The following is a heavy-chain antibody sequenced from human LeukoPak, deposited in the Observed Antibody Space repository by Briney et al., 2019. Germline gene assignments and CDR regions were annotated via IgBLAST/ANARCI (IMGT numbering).Heavy chain of an antibody. CDR2: LYHSDSS. J-gene: IGHJ6*03. V-gene: IGHV4-38-2*01. Sequence: SETLSLTCAVSGYSISNGYYGVWIRQPPGRGLEWIGSLYHSDSSYYNTSLRSRISMSVDTSKNHISLTLSFVTAADTAVYYCARQHDSYYYYYIDVWGSGTTVTVSS. CDR3: ARQHDSYYYYYIDV. CDR1: GYSISNGYY.